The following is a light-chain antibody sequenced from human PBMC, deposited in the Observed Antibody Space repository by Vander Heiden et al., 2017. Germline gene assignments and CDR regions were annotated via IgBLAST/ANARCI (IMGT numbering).Light chain of an antibody. V-gene: IGLV2-18*02. J-gene: IGLJ1*01. CDR2: EVN. CDR3: FSYTSSNLFV. Sequence: QSALTQPPSGSGSPGQSGTISCTGTSSDVGGFNRVSWYQQPPGTAPKLIVYEVNNRPSGVPLRFSGSKSGNTASLTISGLQAEDAADYYCFSYTSSNLFVFGTGTMVTVL. CDR1: SSDVGGFNR.